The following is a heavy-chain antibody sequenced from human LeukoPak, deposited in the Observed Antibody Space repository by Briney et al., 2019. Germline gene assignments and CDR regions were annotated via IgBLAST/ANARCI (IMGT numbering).Heavy chain of an antibody. D-gene: IGHD6-19*01. J-gene: IGHJ3*02. CDR1: GFTFDDYA. Sequence: PGGSLRLSCAASGFTFDDYAMHWVRQAPGKGLEWVSGISWNSGSIGYADSVKGRFTISRDNAKNFLYLQMNSLRAEDTALYYCAKVGGYDLGHFDIWGQGTMVTVSS. CDR2: ISWNSGSI. CDR3: AKVGGYDLGHFDI. V-gene: IGHV3-9*01.